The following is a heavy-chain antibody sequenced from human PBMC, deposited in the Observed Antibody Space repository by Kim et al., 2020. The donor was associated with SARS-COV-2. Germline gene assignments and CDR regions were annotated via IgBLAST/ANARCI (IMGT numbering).Heavy chain of an antibody. CDR1: GYSFTSYW. CDR3: ARQYYYDSSGYPNDAFDI. CDR2: IYPGDSDT. J-gene: IGHJ3*02. V-gene: IGHV5-51*01. D-gene: IGHD3-22*01. Sequence: GESLKISCKGSGYSFTSYWFGWVRQMPGKGLEWMGIIYPGDSDTRYSPSFQGQVTISADKSISTAYLQWSSLKASDTAMYYCARQYYYDSSGYPNDAFDIWGQGTMVTVSS.